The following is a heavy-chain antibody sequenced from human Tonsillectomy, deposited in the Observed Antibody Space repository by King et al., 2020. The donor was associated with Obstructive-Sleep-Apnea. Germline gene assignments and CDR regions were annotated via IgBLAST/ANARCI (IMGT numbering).Heavy chain of an antibody. Sequence: VQLVESGGGLVQPGRSLRLSCTASGFTFGDYAMSWFRQAPGKGLEWVGFIGSKAYGGTTEYAASVQGRFTISRDDSKSIASLQMNSLKTEDTAVYYCTRENGHSSSWYGFFDYWGQGTLVTVSS. D-gene: IGHD6-13*01. J-gene: IGHJ4*02. CDR3: TRENGHSSSWYGFFDY. CDR1: GFTFGDYA. CDR2: IGSKAYGGTT. V-gene: IGHV3-49*03.